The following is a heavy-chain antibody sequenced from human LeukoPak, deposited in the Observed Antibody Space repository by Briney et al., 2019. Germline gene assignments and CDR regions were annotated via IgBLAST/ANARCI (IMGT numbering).Heavy chain of an antibody. Sequence: GGSLRLSCAASGFTFSSYAMSWVRQAPGKGLEWVSAISGSGGSTYYADSVKGRFTISRDNSKNTLYLQMNSLRAEDTAVYYCAKAARLRGYCSSTSCYAIDYWGQGTLVTVSS. CDR1: GFTFSSYA. CDR3: AKAARLRGYCSSTSCYAIDY. D-gene: IGHD2-2*01. CDR2: ISGSGGST. V-gene: IGHV3-23*01. J-gene: IGHJ4*02.